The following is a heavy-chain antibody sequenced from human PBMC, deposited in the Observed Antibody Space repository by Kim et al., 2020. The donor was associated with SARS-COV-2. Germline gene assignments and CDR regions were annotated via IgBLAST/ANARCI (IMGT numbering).Heavy chain of an antibody. Sequence: SETLSLTCIVSGGSISSYYWSWIRQPAGKGLEWIGRIHTSGSTNYNPSLKSRVTMSVDTSKNQFSLKLSSVTAADTAVYFCARVGHVYYDFDYWGQGTLVTVSS. CDR1: GGSISSYY. CDR3: ARVGHVYYDFDY. J-gene: IGHJ4*02. V-gene: IGHV4-4*07. CDR2: IHTSGST. D-gene: IGHD3-3*01.